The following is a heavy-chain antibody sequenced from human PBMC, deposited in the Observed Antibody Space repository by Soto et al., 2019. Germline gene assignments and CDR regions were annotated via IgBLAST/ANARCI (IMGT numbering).Heavy chain of an antibody. D-gene: IGHD6-6*01. CDR1: GFTVSSNY. Sequence: SGGSLRLSCAASGFTVSSNYMSWVRQAPGKGLEWVSVIYSGGSTYYADSVKGRFTISRDNSKNTLYLQMNSLRAEDTAVYYCARDKIAARTSRNSDFSEPGVHAFDIWGQGTMVTVSS. CDR2: IYSGGST. V-gene: IGHV3-53*01. J-gene: IGHJ3*02. CDR3: ARDKIAARTSRNSDFSEPGVHAFDI.